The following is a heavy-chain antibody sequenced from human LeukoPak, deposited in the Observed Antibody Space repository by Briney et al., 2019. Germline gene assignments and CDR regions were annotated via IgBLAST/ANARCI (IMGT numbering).Heavy chain of an antibody. CDR2: ISSSSSYI. V-gene: IGHV3-21*01. D-gene: IGHD1-1*01. Sequence: PGGSLRLSCAASGFTFSGNWMHWVRQAPGKGLVWVSSISSSSSYIYYADSVKGRFTISRDNAKNSLYLQMNSLRAEDTAVYYCARECPELGPEREAFDIWGQGTMVTVSS. J-gene: IGHJ3*02. CDR3: ARECPELGPEREAFDI. CDR1: GFTFSGNW.